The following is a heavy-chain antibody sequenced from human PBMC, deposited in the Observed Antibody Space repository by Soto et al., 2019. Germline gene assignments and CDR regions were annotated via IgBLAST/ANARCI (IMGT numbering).Heavy chain of an antibody. J-gene: IGHJ6*02. D-gene: IGHD2-2*01. CDR1: GGTFSAYG. CDR2: IVPMFGTP. CDR3: ARDDDVVAPAPIQRPSFFYFGIEI. Sequence: QVQLVQSGAEVKKPGSSVKVSCKASGGTFSAYGISWVRQGPGQGLEWMGGIVPMFGTPKYAQKFQGRVTITADESTKTAYMELSSLTSEDTAVYYCARDDDVVAPAPIQRPSFFYFGIEIWGRGTTVIVSS. V-gene: IGHV1-69*01.